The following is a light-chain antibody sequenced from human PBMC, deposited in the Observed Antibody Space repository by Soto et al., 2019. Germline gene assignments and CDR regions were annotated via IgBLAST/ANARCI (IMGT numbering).Light chain of an antibody. CDR1: ASDVGGYNF. CDR3: SSYRRSNPYV. CDR2: DVT. Sequence: QSALTQPASVYGSPGQSITISCTGTASDVGGYNFVSWYQQQSGKAPKLIIYDVTNRPSGVSDRFSGSKSGNTASLTISGLQAEDEADYYCSSYRRSNPYVFGTGTKVTVL. V-gene: IGLV2-14*01. J-gene: IGLJ1*01.